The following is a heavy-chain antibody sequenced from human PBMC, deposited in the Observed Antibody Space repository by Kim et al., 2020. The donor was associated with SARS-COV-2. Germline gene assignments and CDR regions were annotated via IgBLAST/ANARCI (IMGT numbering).Heavy chain of an antibody. V-gene: IGHV1-2*04. Sequence: ASVKVSCKASGYTFTGYYMHWVRQAPGQGLEWMGWINPNSGGINYAQKLQGWVTMTRDTFISTAYMELSRLRSDDTAVYYCARVKYSGYYYDSSGYRYYF. CDR1: GYTFTGYY. D-gene: IGHD3-22*01. CDR3: ARVKYSGYYYDSSGYRYYF. J-gene: IGHJ4*01. CDR2: INPNSGGI.